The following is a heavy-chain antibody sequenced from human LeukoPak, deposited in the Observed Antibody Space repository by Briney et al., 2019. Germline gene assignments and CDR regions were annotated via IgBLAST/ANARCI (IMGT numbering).Heavy chain of an antibody. V-gene: IGHV1-3*01. J-gene: IGHJ4*02. CDR3: ARGPGSRPKTAFDY. Sequence: ASVKVSCKASGYIFTNYAMHWVRQAPGQRLEWMGWINAGNGNTKYSQKFQGRVTITRDTSASTAYMELRSLRSDDTAVYYCARGPGSRPKTAFDYWGQGTLVTVSS. D-gene: IGHD3-10*01. CDR1: GYIFTNYA. CDR2: INAGNGNT.